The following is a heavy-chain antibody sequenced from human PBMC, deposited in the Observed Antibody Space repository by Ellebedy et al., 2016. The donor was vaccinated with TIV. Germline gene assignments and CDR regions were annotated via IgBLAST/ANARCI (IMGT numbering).Heavy chain of an antibody. CDR1: GFTFSSYA. Sequence: PGGSLRLSCAASGFTFSSYAMSWVRQAPGKGLVWVSAISGSGGSTYYADSVKGRFTISRDNSKNTLYLQMNNLGAEDTAVFYCARNRHVERGDCLDYWGQGTLVTVSS. V-gene: IGHV3-23*01. CDR2: ISGSGGST. D-gene: IGHD2-21*02. CDR3: ARNRHVERGDCLDY. J-gene: IGHJ4*02.